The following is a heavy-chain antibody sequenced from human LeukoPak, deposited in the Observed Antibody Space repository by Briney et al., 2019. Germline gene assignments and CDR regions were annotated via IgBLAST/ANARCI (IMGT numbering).Heavy chain of an antibody. Sequence: PGGSLRLPCVASGFSFSSYAMNWVRQAPGKGPEWVAAIWSDGRRIYYADSVKGRFTISRDDSKNTLHLQMNTLRAEDTAVYYCAKDYYESGSYYQRDFDHWGQGTLVTVSS. CDR2: IWSDGRRI. J-gene: IGHJ4*02. V-gene: IGHV3-33*06. CDR3: AKDYYESGSYYQRDFDH. CDR1: GFSFSSYA. D-gene: IGHD3-10*01.